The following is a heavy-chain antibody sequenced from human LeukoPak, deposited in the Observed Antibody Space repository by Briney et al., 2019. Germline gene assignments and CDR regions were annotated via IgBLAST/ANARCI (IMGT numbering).Heavy chain of an antibody. Sequence: GGSLRLSCAASGFTFSGYAMHWVRQAPGKGLEWVAVISYDGRNKYYADSVKGRFTISRDNSKNTLYLQMNSLRTEDTAVYFCARDPASSTADGLDDFLFDYWGQGTLVTVSS. CDR3: ARDPASSTADGLDDFLFDY. CDR1: GFTFSGYA. J-gene: IGHJ4*02. D-gene: IGHD3-3*01. CDR2: ISYDGRNK. V-gene: IGHV3-30*04.